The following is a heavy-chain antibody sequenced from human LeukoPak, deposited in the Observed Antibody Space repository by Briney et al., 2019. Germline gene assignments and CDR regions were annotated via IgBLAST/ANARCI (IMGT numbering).Heavy chain of an antibody. V-gene: IGHV3-23*01. CDR2: IRRGVGST. J-gene: IGHJ4*02. Sequence: GGSLRLSCAASGFTFSSYDLTWVRQAPGKGLECVSAIRRGVGSTYYADSVKGRFTISRDNSKNTLYLQMNNLRADDTAVYYCAKKGQADDNGKPDWGQGTLVTVSS. CDR1: GFTFSSYD. CDR3: AKKGQADDNGKPD. D-gene: IGHD1-1*01.